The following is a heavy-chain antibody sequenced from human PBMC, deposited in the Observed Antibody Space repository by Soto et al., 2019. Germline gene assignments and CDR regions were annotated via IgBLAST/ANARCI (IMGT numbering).Heavy chain of an antibody. V-gene: IGHV5-10-1*03. Sequence: EVQLVQSGAEVKKPGESLRLSCQGSGYRFINYWISWVRQMPGKGLEWVGRLDPSDSYTVYSPSFQGHVTISIATAINTAFLEWRSLQASDTAMYYCVRHGNGTPFYFDVWGRGTLIPVSS. CDR3: VRHGNGTPFYFDV. CDR1: GYRFINYW. CDR2: LDPSDSYT. J-gene: IGHJ4*02. D-gene: IGHD1-1*01.